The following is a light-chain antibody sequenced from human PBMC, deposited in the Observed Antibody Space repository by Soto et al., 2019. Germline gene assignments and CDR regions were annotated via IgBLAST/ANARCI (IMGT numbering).Light chain of an antibody. CDR2: DVS. CDR3: SSFTTSNTYV. J-gene: IGLJ1*01. V-gene: IGLV2-14*01. CDR1: SSDVGDYNY. Sequence: QSALTQPASVSGSPGQSITISCTGTSSDVGDYNYVSWYQQHPGKAPKLMIYDVSNRPSGISNRLSGSKSGNTASLTISGLQAEDEADYYCSSFTTSNTYVFGTGTKVTVL.